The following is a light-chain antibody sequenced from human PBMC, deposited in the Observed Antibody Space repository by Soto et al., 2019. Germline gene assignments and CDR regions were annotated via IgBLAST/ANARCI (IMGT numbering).Light chain of an antibody. CDR2: EIN. J-gene: IGLJ1*01. V-gene: IGLV2-8*01. CDR3: NSYVGSNNYV. CDR1: SGDITDNKY. Sequence: ALTQPPSASGSPGQSVTISCTGTSGDITDNKYVSWFQQHPGKAPKLLIYEINKRPSGVPHRFSGSKSGNTASLTVSGLQADDEADYYCNSYVGSNNYVFGTGTKLTVL.